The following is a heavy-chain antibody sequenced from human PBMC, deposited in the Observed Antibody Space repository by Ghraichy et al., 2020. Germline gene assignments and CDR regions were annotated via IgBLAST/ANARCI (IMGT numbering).Heavy chain of an antibody. J-gene: IGHJ4*02. D-gene: IGHD6-13*01. Sequence: GGSLRLSCAASGFTFSSYVMSWVRQAPGKGLEWVSCITGSGGSTNYADSVKGRFTISRDNSKNTLYLQMNSLRVEDTAVYFCAKGPRSSSWYFFDYWGQETLVTVSS. V-gene: IGHV3-23*01. CDR1: GFTFSSYV. CDR3: AKGPRSSSWYFFDY. CDR2: ITGSGGST.